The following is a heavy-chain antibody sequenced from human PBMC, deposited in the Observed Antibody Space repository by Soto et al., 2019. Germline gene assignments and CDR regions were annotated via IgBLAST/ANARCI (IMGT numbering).Heavy chain of an antibody. CDR2: INAGNGNT. Sequence: GASVKVSCKASGYTFTSYAMHWVRQAPGQRLEWMGWINAGNGNTKYSQKFQGRVTITRDTSASTAYMELSSLRSEDTAVYYCARDPNSSLFRGGYFDYWGQGTLVTVSS. CDR3: ARDPNSSLFRGGYFDY. CDR1: GYTFTSYA. V-gene: IGHV1-3*01. J-gene: IGHJ4*02. D-gene: IGHD6-19*01.